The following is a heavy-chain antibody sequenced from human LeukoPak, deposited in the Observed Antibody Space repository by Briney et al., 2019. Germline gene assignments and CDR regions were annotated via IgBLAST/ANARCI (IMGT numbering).Heavy chain of an antibody. CDR1: GGSINISVYY. J-gene: IGHJ4*02. V-gene: IGHV4-39*01. D-gene: IGHD1-26*01. CDR3: ARRGTIDSGRPWN. CDR2: MHYSGST. Sequence: PSETLSLTCTVSGGSINISVYYWGWIRQPPGKGLEWIGSMHYSGSTYYNPSLKSRVTISVDTSKNQFSLKVSSVTAADTAVYYCARRGTIDSGRPWNWGQGTLVTVSS.